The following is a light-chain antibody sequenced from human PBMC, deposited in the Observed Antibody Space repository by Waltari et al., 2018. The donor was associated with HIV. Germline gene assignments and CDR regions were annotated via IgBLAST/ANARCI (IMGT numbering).Light chain of an antibody. CDR3: ALWDDNLDSWV. CDR2: KNN. CDR1: DSNIGSNY. V-gene: IGLV1-47*01. Sequence: QSVVTQPPSASGTPGQRVTISCSGSDSNIGSNYVYWYQDLPGTAPKLLIYKNNQRSSGVPDRFSVSKSGTSACLAISGLRCEDEADYYCALWDDNLDSWVFGGGTKLTVL. J-gene: IGLJ3*02.